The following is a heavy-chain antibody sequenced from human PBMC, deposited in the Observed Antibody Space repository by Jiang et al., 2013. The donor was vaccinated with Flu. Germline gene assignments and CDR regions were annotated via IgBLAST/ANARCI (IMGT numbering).Heavy chain of an antibody. Sequence: LSLTCTVSGGSISSYYWSWIRQPPEKGLEWIGYIYYSGSTNYHPSLKSRVTISVGTSKNQFSLKLSSVTAADTAVYYCARADVNWGSYWYFDLWGRGTLVTVSS. D-gene: IGHD7-27*01. J-gene: IGHJ2*01. CDR2: IYYSGST. CDR1: GGSISSYY. CDR3: ARADVNWGSYWYFDL. V-gene: IGHV4-59*13.